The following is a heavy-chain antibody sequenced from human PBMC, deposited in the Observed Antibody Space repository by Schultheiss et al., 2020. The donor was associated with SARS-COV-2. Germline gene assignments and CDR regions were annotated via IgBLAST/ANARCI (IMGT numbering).Heavy chain of an antibody. CDR2: ISSSDNTI. V-gene: IGHV3-48*03. J-gene: IGHJ4*02. Sequence: GESLKISCAASGFTFSSYEMNWVRQAPGKGLEWVSYISSSDNTIYYADSVKGRFTMSRDNSKNSLYLQMNSLRAEDTAVYYCARGDFFDYWGQGTLVTVSS. CDR3: ARGDFFDY. CDR1: GFTFSSYE.